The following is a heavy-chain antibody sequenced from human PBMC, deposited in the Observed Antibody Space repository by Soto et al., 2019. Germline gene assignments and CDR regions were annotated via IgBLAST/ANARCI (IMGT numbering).Heavy chain of an antibody. J-gene: IGHJ6*02. D-gene: IGHD2-2*01. V-gene: IGHV1-69*01. CDR2: IIPSSDTT. CDR3: ARSQGSSTSLEIYYYYYYGMDV. Sequence: QVQLVQSGAEVKKPGSSVKVSCKASGGTFSSYAISWVRQAPGQGLEWMGGIIPSSDTTNYAQKFQGRVTITAVESTSTADMELSSLRSEDTAVYYCARSQGSSTSLEIYYYYYYGMDVWGQGTTVTVSS. CDR1: GGTFSSYA.